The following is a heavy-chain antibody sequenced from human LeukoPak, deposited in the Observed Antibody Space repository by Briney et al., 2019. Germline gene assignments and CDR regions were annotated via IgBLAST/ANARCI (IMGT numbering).Heavy chain of an antibody. D-gene: IGHD4-17*01. CDR2: ISGSGGST. CDR3: AKVEPTVTIGGWFDP. Sequence: GVSLRLSCAASGFTFSSYAMTWVRQAPGKGLEWVSTISGSGGSTYYADSVKGRFTISRDNSKNTLYLQMNSLRAEDTAVYYCAKVEPTVTIGGWFDPWGQGTLVTVSS. CDR1: GFTFSSYA. J-gene: IGHJ5*02. V-gene: IGHV3-23*01.